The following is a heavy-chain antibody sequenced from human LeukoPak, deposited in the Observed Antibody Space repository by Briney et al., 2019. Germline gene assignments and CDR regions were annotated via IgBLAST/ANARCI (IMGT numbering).Heavy chain of an antibody. CDR3: TTKRTWELLGMDV. CDR2: IKSKTDGGTT. CDR1: GFTFSNAW. V-gene: IGHV3-15*01. J-gene: IGHJ6*03. Sequence: GGSLRLSCAASGFTFSNAWMSWVRQAPGKGLEWVGRIKSKTDGGTTDYAAPVKGRFTISRDDSKNTLYLQMNSLKTEDTAVYYCTTKRTWELLGMDVWGKGTTVTVSS. D-gene: IGHD1-26*01.